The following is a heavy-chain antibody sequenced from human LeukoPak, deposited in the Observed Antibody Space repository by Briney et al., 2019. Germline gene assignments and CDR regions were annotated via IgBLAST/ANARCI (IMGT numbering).Heavy chain of an antibody. V-gene: IGHV1-46*01. D-gene: IGHD3-22*01. Sequence: GGSLRLSCAASGFTFTSYYMHWVRQAPGQGLEWMGIINPSGGSTSYAQKFQGRVTMTRDTSTSTVYMELSSLRSEDTAVYYCARADDSSGYYPEDYWGQGTLVTVSS. J-gene: IGHJ4*02. CDR2: INPSGGST. CDR1: GFTFTSYY. CDR3: ARADDSSGYYPEDY.